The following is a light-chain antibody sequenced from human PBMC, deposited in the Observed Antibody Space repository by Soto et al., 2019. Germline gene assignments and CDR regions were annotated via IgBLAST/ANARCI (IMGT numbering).Light chain of an antibody. Sequence: QSALTQPRSVSGSPGQSVTISCTGTSSDVGAYNYVSWYQQHPGKAPKLMIYDVTKRPSGVPDRFSGSKSGNTASLTISGLQAEDEGDYYCCSYAGSYPLFGGGTKVTVL. CDR3: CSYAGSYPL. CDR1: SSDVGAYNY. J-gene: IGLJ2*01. CDR2: DVT. V-gene: IGLV2-11*01.